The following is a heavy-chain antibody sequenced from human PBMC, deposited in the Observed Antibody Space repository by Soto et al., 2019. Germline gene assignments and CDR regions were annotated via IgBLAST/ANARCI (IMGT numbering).Heavy chain of an antibody. CDR3: TTEDVGGYYDSSGYYNTY. Sequence: GGSLRLSCAASGFTFSNAWMNWVRQAPGKGLEWVGRIKSKTDGGTTDYAAPVKGRFTISRDDSKNTLYLQMNSLKTEDTDVYYCTTEDVGGYYDSSGYYNTYWGQGTLVTVSS. CDR2: IKSKTDGGTT. V-gene: IGHV3-15*07. J-gene: IGHJ4*02. CDR1: GFTFSNAW. D-gene: IGHD3-22*01.